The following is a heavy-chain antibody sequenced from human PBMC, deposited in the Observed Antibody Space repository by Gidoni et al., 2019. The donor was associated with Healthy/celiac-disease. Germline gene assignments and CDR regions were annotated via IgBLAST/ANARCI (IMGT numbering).Heavy chain of an antibody. J-gene: IGHJ4*02. CDR2: NYPGDSDT. D-gene: IGHD6-6*01. CDR3: ARPKEYSSSRGLGY. CDR1: GYSFTSYS. V-gene: IGHV5-51*01. Sequence: EVQLAQSGAEVKKPGESPKISCTGSGYSFTSYSIGWVRQMPGKGLEWMGFNYPGDSDTRYSPSFQGQVTISADKSISTAYLQWSSLKASDTTMYYCARPKEYSSSRGLGYWGQGTLVTVSS.